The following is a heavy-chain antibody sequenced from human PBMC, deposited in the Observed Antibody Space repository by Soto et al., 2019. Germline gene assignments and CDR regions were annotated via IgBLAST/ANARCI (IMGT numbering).Heavy chain of an antibody. D-gene: IGHD1-26*01. Sequence: PGGSLRLSCAASGFTFSSYWMSWVRQAPGKGLEWVANIKQDGSEKYYVDSVKGRFTISRDNAKNSLYLQMNSLRAEDTAVYYCARLVGATLVYYYYGMDVWGQGTTVTVSS. J-gene: IGHJ6*02. CDR1: GFTFSSYW. CDR2: IKQDGSEK. CDR3: ARLVGATLVYYYYGMDV. V-gene: IGHV3-7*01.